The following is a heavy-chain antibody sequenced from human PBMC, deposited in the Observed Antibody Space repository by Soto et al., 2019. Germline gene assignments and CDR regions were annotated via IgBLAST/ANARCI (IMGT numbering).Heavy chain of an antibody. CDR3: ARDMLRQLVRGRDYYYYGMDV. Sequence: ASVKVSCKASGYTFTSYGISWVRQAPGQGLEWMGWISAYNGNTNYAQKLQGRVTMTTDTSTSTAYMELRSLRSDDTAVYYCARDMLRQLVRGRDYYYYGMDVWGQGTTVTVSS. CDR1: GYTFTSYG. V-gene: IGHV1-18*01. J-gene: IGHJ6*02. D-gene: IGHD6-13*01. CDR2: ISAYNGNT.